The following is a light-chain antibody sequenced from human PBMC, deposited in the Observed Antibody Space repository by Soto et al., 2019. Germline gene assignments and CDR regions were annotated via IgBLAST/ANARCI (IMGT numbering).Light chain of an antibody. J-gene: IGLJ1*01. Sequence: QAVVTQEPSLTVSPGGTVTLTCGSSTGAVTSGHYPFWFQQKPGQAPRSLFYDTSSRHSWTPARVSGALVRGKTVLTLSGAQTEDEADYYYSHSYSGVHVFGGGTKVTVL. V-gene: IGLV7-46*01. CDR3: SHSYSGVHV. CDR1: TGAVTSGHY. CDR2: DTS.